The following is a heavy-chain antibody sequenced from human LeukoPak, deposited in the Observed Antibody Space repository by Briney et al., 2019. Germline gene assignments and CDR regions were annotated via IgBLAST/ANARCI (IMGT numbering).Heavy chain of an antibody. D-gene: IGHD3-9*01. CDR1: GFTFSSYS. CDR3: ASQLGVLRYFDWLG. V-gene: IGHV3-21*01. CDR2: ISSSSSYI. J-gene: IGHJ4*02. Sequence: GGSLRLSCAASGFTFSSYSMNWVRQAPGKGLEWVSSISSSSSYIYYADSVEGRFTISRDNAKNSLYLQMNSLRAEDTAVYYCASQLGVLRYFDWLGWGQGTLVTVSS.